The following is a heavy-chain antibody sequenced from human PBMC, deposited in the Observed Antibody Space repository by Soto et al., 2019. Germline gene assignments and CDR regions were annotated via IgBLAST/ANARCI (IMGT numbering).Heavy chain of an antibody. CDR1: GFTFSSDW. Sequence: HPGGSLRLSCAASGFTFSSDWMHWVRQAPGKGLVWVSRINTDGSDTSYADSVKGRFTISRDNAKNMLYLQMNSLRAEDTAVYYCAKDHYGRFDYWGQGTLVTVSS. V-gene: IGHV3-74*01. CDR3: AKDHYGRFDY. J-gene: IGHJ4*02. D-gene: IGHD3-10*01. CDR2: INTDGSDT.